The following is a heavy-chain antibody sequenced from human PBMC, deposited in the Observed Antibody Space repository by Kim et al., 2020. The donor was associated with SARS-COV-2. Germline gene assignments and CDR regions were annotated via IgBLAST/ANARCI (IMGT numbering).Heavy chain of an antibody. Sequence: SETLSLTCTVSGGSISSYYWSWIRQPPGKGLEWIGYIYYSGSTNYNPSLKSRVTISVDTSKNQFSLKLSSVTAADTAVYYCARGEIQLWSLDPWGQGTLVTVSS. CDR2: IYYSGST. V-gene: IGHV4-59*13. CDR1: GGSISSYY. D-gene: IGHD5-18*01. J-gene: IGHJ5*02. CDR3: ARGEIQLWSLDP.